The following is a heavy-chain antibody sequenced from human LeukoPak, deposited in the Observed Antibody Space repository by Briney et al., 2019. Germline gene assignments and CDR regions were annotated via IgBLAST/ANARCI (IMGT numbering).Heavy chain of an antibody. CDR3: ARAPSEIGGYYPEYFRH. J-gene: IGHJ1*01. CDR1: GFTFSSYW. Sequence: GSLRLSCAASGFTFSSYWMHWVRQAPGKGLVWVSRIKGDGNTNYADSVKGRFTISRDNAKNTVSLQMNSLRAEDTGVYYCARAPSEIGGYYPEYFRHWGQGTLVTVSS. V-gene: IGHV3-74*01. CDR2: IKGDGNT. D-gene: IGHD3-22*01.